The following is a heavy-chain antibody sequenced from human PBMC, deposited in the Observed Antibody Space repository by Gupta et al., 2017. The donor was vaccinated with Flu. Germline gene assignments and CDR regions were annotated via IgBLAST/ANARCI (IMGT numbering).Heavy chain of an antibody. J-gene: IGHJ6*02. Sequence: QVQLVQSGAEVKKPGSSVKVSCKTYGGTLNSYAINWVRQAPGQGLEWMGGIIPLLVTTNYSQKFQGRVTINADESTSTAYMELSSLSSGDTAGYYCAKVEDGYNDYYFYGMDVWGQGTTVTGSS. CDR2: IIPLLVTT. CDR1: GGTLNSYA. D-gene: IGHD6-25*01. CDR3: AKVEDGYNDYYFYGMDV. V-gene: IGHV1-69*01.